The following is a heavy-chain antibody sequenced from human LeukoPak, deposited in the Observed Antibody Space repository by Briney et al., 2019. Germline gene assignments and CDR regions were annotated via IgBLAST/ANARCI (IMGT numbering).Heavy chain of an antibody. CDR3: LLQMAYGELSDPDF. V-gene: IGHV3-21*01. Sequence: GGSLRLSCAASGFTLSSLAMHWVRQAPGKGLEWVSSSGTRSGTKYYADSVMGRFTISRHSAMNSVSLQINSLRAEDTAVYYCLLQMAYGELSDPDFRGQGTLVTVSS. J-gene: IGHJ4*02. CDR2: SGTRSGTK. CDR1: GFTLSSLA. D-gene: IGHD3-16*02.